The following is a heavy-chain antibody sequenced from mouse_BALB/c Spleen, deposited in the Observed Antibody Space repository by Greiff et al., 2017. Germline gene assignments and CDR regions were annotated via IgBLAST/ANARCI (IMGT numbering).Heavy chain of an antibody. Sequence: EVQLQQSGPSLVKPSQTLSLTCSVTGDSITSGYWNWIRKFPGNKLEYMGYISYSGSTYYNPSLKSRISITRDTSKNQYYLQLNSVTTEDTATYYCTRSSSYDGLFAYWGQGTLVTVSA. J-gene: IGHJ3*01. D-gene: IGHD1-1*01. CDR3: TRSSSYDGLFAY. CDR2: ISYSGST. CDR1: GDSITSGY. V-gene: IGHV3-8*02.